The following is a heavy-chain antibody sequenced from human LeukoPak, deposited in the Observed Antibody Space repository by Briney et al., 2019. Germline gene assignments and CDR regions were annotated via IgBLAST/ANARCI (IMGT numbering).Heavy chain of an antibody. J-gene: IGHJ4*02. Sequence: PGGSLRLSCVGSGFSFRSFAMSWVRQAPGKGLEWVSAISGSGGSTYYADSVKGRFTISRDNSKNTLYLQMNSLRAEDTAVYYCAKGGSPPPFDYWGQGTLVTVSS. CDR2: ISGSGGST. D-gene: IGHD3-10*01. CDR3: AKGGSPPPFDY. V-gene: IGHV3-23*01. CDR1: GFSFRSFA.